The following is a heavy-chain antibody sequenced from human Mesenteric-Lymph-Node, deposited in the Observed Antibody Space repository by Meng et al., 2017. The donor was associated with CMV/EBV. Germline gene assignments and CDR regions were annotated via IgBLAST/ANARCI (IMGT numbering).Heavy chain of an antibody. CDR1: GGSFSGYY. J-gene: IGHJ4*02. D-gene: IGHD3-9*01. CDR2: INHSGST. Sequence: QVPLQQVGAGLLKPSETLSGTCAVYGGSFSGYYWNWIRQSPEKGLEWIGEINHSGSTTYNPSFTSRIIISVDTSTNQISLNMSSVTAADTAVYYCARGSSYDILTGYFDYWGQGALVTVSS. CDR3: ARGSSYDILTGYFDY. V-gene: IGHV4-34*02.